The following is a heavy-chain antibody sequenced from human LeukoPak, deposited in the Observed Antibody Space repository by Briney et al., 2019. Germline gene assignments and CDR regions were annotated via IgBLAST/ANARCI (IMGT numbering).Heavy chain of an antibody. CDR1: GFTFSSYG. V-gene: IGHV3-33*01. Sequence: GGSLRLSCAAPGFTFSSYGMHWVRQAPGKGLEWVAVIWYDGSNKYYADSVKGRFTISRDNSKNTLYLQMNSLRAEDTAVYYCARDYFRYCSSTSCYISWFDPWGQGTLVTVSS. CDR2: IWYDGSNK. CDR3: ARDYFRYCSSTSCYISWFDP. J-gene: IGHJ5*02. D-gene: IGHD2-2*02.